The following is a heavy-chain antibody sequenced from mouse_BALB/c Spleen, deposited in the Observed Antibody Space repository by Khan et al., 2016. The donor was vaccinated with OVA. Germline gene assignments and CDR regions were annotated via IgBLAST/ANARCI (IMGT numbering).Heavy chain of an antibody. D-gene: IGHD1-2*01. CDR1: GYTVTDYY. CDR2: ISPGSGGT. Sequence: QVQLKQSGAELARPGASVKLSCKASGYTVTDYYINWVKRRTGQGLEWIGEISPGSGGTYYNERFKGKATMTADKSCSTAYRQLSSLTSEASAVYFCARRNYFGYTFAYWGQGTLVTVSA. V-gene: IGHV1-77*01. J-gene: IGHJ3*01. CDR3: ARRNYFGYTFAY.